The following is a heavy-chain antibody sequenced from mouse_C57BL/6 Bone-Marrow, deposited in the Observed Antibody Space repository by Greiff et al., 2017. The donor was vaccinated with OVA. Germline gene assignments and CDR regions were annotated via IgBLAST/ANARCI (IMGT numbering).Heavy chain of an antibody. CDR2: ISNGGGSN. Sequence: EVKLVESGGGLVQPGGSLKLSCAASGFTFRAYYMYWVRQTPEKRLEWVAYISNGGGSNYYPDTVKGRFTISRDNTTNTPDLQMSRLKTEDTAMYYGSINEDYYGSPWYFDVWGTGTTVTVSA. D-gene: IGHD1-1*01. CDR3: SINEDYYGSPWYFDV. CDR1: GFTFRAYY. J-gene: IGHJ1*03. V-gene: IGHV5-12*01.